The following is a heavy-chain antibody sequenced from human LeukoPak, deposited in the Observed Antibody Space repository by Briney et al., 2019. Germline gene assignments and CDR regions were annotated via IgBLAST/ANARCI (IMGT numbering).Heavy chain of an antibody. J-gene: IGHJ4*02. CDR1: GFTFSSYA. D-gene: IGHD3-16*02. Sequence: GGSLRLSCAASGFTFSSYAMSWVRQAPGKGLEWVSAISGSGGSTYYADSVKGRFTISRDNSKNTLYLQMNSLRAEDTAVYYCAKGDYVMITFGGVIVMTFDYWGQGTLVTVSS. V-gene: IGHV3-23*01. CDR2: ISGSGGST. CDR3: AKGDYVMITFGGVIVMTFDY.